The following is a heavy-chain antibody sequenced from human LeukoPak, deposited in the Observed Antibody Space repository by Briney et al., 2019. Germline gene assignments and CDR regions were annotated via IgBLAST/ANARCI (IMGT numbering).Heavy chain of an antibody. J-gene: IGHJ5*02. Sequence: PGGSLRLSCAASGFTFSSYSMNWVRQAPGKGLEWVSSISSSSSYIYYADSVKGRFTISRDNAKNSLYLQMNSLRAEDTAVYYCARDEIAARVAPPTNWFDPWGQGTLVTVSS. CDR2: ISSSSSYI. CDR3: ARDEIAARVAPPTNWFDP. V-gene: IGHV3-21*01. CDR1: GFTFSSYS. D-gene: IGHD6-6*01.